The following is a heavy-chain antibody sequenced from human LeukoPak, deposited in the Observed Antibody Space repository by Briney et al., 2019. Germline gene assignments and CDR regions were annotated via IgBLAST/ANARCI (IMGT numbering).Heavy chain of an antibody. CDR3: ASVPPDWGSGSYYY. J-gene: IGHJ4*02. D-gene: IGHD3-10*01. CDR2: IKQDGSEK. CDR1: GFTFSSYW. Sequence: GGSLRLSCAAPGFTFSSYWMSWVRQAPGKGLEWVSNIKQDGSEKNYVDSVKGRFTISRDNAKNSLYLQMNSLRAEDTAVYYCASVPPDWGSGSYYYWGQGTLVTVSS. V-gene: IGHV3-7*01.